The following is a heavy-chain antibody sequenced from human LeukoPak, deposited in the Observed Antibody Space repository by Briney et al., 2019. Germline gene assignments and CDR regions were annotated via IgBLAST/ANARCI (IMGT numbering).Heavy chain of an antibody. CDR1: GFTFSRHG. J-gene: IGHJ4*02. CDR3: ARDRAWNYFDY. CDR2: ISNDRSRK. Sequence: PGGSLRLSCAPSGFTFSRHGMHWVRRAPGKGLEWVAIISNDRSRKYYAHSVEGRFTISRDNSKNTLYLQMDSLRAEDTAVYYCARDRAWNYFDYWGQGTLVTVSS. D-gene: IGHD3-3*01. V-gene: IGHV3-30*03.